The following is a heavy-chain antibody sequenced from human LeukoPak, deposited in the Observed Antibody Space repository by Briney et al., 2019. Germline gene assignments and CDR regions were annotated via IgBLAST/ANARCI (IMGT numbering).Heavy chain of an antibody. J-gene: IGHJ4*02. V-gene: IGHV4-38-2*02. CDR1: GYSISSGYY. CDR3: ARGVYDILTGYYVDY. CDR2: IYHSGST. Sequence: SETLSLTCTVSGYSISSGYYWGWIRQPPGKGLEWIGSIYHSGSTYYNPSLKSRVTISVDTSKNQFSLKLSSVTAADTAVYYCARGVYDILTGYYVDYWGQGTLVTVSS. D-gene: IGHD3-9*01.